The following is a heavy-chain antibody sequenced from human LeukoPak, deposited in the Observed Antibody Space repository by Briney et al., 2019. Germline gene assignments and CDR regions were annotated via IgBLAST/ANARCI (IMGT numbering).Heavy chain of an antibody. CDR1: GFTFDDYA. Sequence: GGSLRLSCAASGFTFDDYAMHWVRQAPGKGLEWVSGISWNSGSIGYADSVKGRFTISRDNSKNTLYLQMNSLRAEDTAVYYCAKGYYYDRPYFDYWGQGTLVTVSS. CDR2: ISWNSGSI. J-gene: IGHJ4*02. V-gene: IGHV3-9*01. D-gene: IGHD3-22*01. CDR3: AKGYYYDRPYFDY.